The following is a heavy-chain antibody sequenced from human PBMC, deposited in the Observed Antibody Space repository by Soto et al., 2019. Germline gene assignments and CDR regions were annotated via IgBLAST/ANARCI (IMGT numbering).Heavy chain of an antibody. CDR2: TYYRSKWYY. J-gene: IGHJ6*03. CDR1: GDSVTRNSVA. CDR3: ARGQLPFYYYYYMDV. Sequence: KQSQTLSLTCAISGDSVTRNSVAWYWIRQSPSRGLEWLGRTYYRSKWYYDYALSVKSRITIKPDTSRNQFSLQVSSVTPEDTAVYYCARGQLPFYYYYYMDVWGEGTTVTVSS. V-gene: IGHV6-1*01. D-gene: IGHD1-1*01.